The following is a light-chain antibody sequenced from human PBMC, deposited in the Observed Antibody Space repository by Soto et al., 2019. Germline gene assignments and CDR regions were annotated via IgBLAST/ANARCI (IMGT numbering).Light chain of an antibody. V-gene: IGKV3-11*01. CDR2: DAS. CDR1: QSISSY. CDR3: QQRSHWPPIT. J-gene: IGKJ5*01. Sequence: EIVLTQSPATLSLSPGERATLSCRASQSISSYLAWYQQKPGQAPRLLIYDASNRATGIPARFSGSGSGTDFTLTISSLEPEDCAAYYCQQRSHWPPITFGQGTRLEIK.